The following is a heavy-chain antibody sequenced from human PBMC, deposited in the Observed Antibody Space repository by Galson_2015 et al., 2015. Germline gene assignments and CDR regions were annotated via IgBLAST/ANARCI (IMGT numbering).Heavy chain of an antibody. CDR2: INPSGGST. J-gene: IGHJ4*02. D-gene: IGHD6-13*01. CDR1: GYTFTSFY. V-gene: IGHV1-46*01. Sequence: SVKVSCKASGYTFTSFYMHWVRQAPGQGLEWMGIINPSGGSTSYAQKFQGRVTMTRDTSTSTVYMELSSLRSEDTAVYYCARVGIAAAGTWWGQGTLVTVSS. CDR3: ARVGIAAAGTW.